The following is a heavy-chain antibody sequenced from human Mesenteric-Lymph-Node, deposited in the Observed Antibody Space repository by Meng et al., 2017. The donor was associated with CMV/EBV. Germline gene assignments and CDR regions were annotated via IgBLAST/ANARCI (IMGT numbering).Heavy chain of an antibody. CDR1: TSSSY. CDR2: IYYSGST. D-gene: IGHD3-22*01. J-gene: IGHJ4*02. Sequence: TSSSYWGWIRQPPGKGLEWIGSIYYSGSTYYNPSLKSRVTISVDTSKNQFSLKLSSVIAADTAIYYCARLYYFDSSAYQSPYYFDYWGQGTLVTVSS. V-gene: IGHV4-39*01. CDR3: ARLYYFDSSAYQSPYYFDY.